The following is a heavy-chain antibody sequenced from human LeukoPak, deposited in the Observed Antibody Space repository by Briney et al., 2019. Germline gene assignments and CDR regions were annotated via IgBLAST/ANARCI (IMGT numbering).Heavy chain of an antibody. CDR2: IKSKTDGGTT. CDR3: STTYYYDSSEGY. CDR1: GFTFSSAW. J-gene: IGHJ4*02. Sequence: GGSLRLSCAASGFTFSSAWMNWVRQAPGKGLEWVGRIKSKTDGGTTDYAAPVKGRFTISRDDSKNTLYLQMNSLKTEDTAVYYCSTTYYYDSSEGYWGQGTLVTVSS. D-gene: IGHD3-22*01. V-gene: IGHV3-15*07.